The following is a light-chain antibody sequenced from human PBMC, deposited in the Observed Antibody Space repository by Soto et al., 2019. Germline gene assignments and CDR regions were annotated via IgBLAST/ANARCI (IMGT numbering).Light chain of an antibody. Sequence: SYELTQPPSVSVSPGQTARITCSGDALPKRYAYWYQQKPGQAPVLVIYKDSERPSGIPERFSGSSSGTTVTLTISGVQAEDEADYYCQSADSSGTYRVFGGGTQLTVL. V-gene: IGLV3-25*03. CDR3: QSADSSGTYRV. CDR1: ALPKRY. J-gene: IGLJ2*01. CDR2: KDS.